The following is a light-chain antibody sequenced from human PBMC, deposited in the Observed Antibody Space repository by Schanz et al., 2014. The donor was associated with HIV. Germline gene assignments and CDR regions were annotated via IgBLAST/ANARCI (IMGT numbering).Light chain of an antibody. CDR3: QSYDKSLSGPYV. CDR1: SSDVGGYNY. CDR2: DVN. V-gene: IGLV2-14*03. Sequence: QSALTQPASVSGSPGQSIAISCTGTSSDVGGYNYVSWYQQHPNKAPKLIIYDVNNRPSGVSNRFSGSKSGNTASLTISGLQAEDEADYYCQSYDKSLSGPYVFGGGTKLTVL. J-gene: IGLJ1*01.